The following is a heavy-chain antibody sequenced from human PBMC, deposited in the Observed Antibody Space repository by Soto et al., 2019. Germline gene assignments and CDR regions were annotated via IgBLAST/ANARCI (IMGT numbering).Heavy chain of an antibody. J-gene: IGHJ4*02. CDR3: AGGRDYYYDSSGYLF. D-gene: IGHD3-22*01. Sequence: SETLSLTCTVSGGSISSSSYYWGWIRQPPGKGLEWIGSIYYSGSTYYNPSLKSRVTISVDTSKNQFSLKLSSVTAADTAVYYCAGGRDYYYDSSGYLFWGQGTLVTVSS. CDR2: IYYSGST. CDR1: GGSISSSSYY. V-gene: IGHV4-39*01.